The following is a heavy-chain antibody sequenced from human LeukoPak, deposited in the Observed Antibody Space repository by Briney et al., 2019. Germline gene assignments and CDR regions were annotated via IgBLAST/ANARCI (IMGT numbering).Heavy chain of an antibody. J-gene: IGHJ5*02. CDR2: IYYSGST. V-gene: IGHV4-39*07. CDR3: ARDLGVYYDYVWGSYRPNWFDP. Sequence: PSETLSLTCTVSGGSISSGSYYWGWIRQPPGKGLEWIGSIYYSGSTYYNPSLKSRVTISVDTSKNQFSLKLSSVTAADTAVYYCARDLGVYYDYVWGSYRPNWFDPWGQGTLVTVSS. D-gene: IGHD3-16*02. CDR1: GGSISSGSYY.